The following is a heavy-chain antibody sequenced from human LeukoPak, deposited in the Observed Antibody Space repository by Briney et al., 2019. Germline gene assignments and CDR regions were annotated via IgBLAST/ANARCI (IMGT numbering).Heavy chain of an antibody. D-gene: IGHD5-18*01. V-gene: IGHV3-21*01. CDR2: IISSSYI. CDR1: GFTFSSCR. CDR3: ARRATTERGHSYGLDF. J-gene: IGHJ4*02. Sequence: GGSLRLSCAASGFTFSSCRMNWVRQAPGKGLEWISSIISSSYIYYADSVKGRFTISRDNAKNSLYLQMNSLRAEDTAMYYCARRATTERGHSYGLDFWGQGTLVTVSS.